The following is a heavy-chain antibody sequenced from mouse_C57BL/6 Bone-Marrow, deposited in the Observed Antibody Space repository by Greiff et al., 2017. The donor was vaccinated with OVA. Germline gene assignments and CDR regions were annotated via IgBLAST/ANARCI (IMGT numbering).Heavy chain of an antibody. V-gene: IGHV5-4*01. Sequence: EVQGVESGGGLAKPGGSLKLSCAASGFTFSSYAMSWVRQTPEKRLEWVATISDGGSYTYYTDNVKGRFTNARDTAKNNLYLQMSHLKSENTALYYCASDGYYGSSRFDYWGQGTTLTVSS. J-gene: IGHJ2*01. CDR1: GFTFSSYA. CDR3: ASDGYYGSSRFDY. CDR2: ISDGGSYT. D-gene: IGHD1-1*01.